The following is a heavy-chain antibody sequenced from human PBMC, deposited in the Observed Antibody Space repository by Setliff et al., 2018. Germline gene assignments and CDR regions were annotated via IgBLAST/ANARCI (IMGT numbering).Heavy chain of an antibody. CDR2: IDWDDDK. CDR1: GFSLSTSGMC. J-gene: IGHJ4*02. Sequence: SGPTLVNPTQTLTLTCTFSGFSLSTSGMCVSWIRQPPGKALEWLARIDWDDDKYYSTSLKTRLTISKDTSKNQVVLTMTNMDPVDTATYYCARVSMYYNFWSGYYGERGEYFDYWGQGTLVTVSS. CDR3: ARVSMYYNFWSGYYGERGEYFDY. D-gene: IGHD3-3*01. V-gene: IGHV2-70*11.